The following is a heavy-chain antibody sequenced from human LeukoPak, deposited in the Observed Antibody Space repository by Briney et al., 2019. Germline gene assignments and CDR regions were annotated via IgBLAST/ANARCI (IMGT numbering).Heavy chain of an antibody. CDR1: GFTFSDYW. CDR3: ARFKVTVTSIP. V-gene: IGHV3-74*01. CDR2: INPDGSSA. D-gene: IGHD4-11*01. J-gene: IGHJ5*02. Sequence: GGPLRLSCAASGFTFSDYWMHWVRRAPGKGLVWVSRINPDGSSASYADSVKGRFTISRDNAKNTLYLQMNSLRAEDTAVYYCARFKVTVTSIPWGQGTLVTVSS.